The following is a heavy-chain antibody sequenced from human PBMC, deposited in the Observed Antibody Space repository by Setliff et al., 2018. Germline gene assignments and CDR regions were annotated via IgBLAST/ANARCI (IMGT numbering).Heavy chain of an antibody. V-gene: IGHV3-30*02. J-gene: IGHJ6*02. CDR3: ARDSAYSSRTSGMDV. Sequence: GGSLRLSCAASGFTFSSYGMHWVRQAPGKGLEWVAFIRYDGSNKYYADSVKGRFTISRDNSKNTLYLQMNSLRAEDTAVYYCARDSAYSSRTSGMDVWGQGTTVTVSS. CDR2: IRYDGSNK. CDR1: GFTFSSYG. D-gene: IGHD6-13*01.